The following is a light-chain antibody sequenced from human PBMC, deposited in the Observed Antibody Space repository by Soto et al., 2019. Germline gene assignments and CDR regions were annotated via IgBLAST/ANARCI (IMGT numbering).Light chain of an antibody. V-gene: IGKV1-5*01. Sequence: DIQMTQSPSTLSASVADRVPITCRASQSISSWLAWYQQKPGKAPKLLIYDASSLEGGVPSRFSGSGSGTEFTLTISSLQPDDFATYYCQQYNSYPWTFGQGTKVDIK. CDR2: DAS. CDR1: QSISSW. J-gene: IGKJ1*01. CDR3: QQYNSYPWT.